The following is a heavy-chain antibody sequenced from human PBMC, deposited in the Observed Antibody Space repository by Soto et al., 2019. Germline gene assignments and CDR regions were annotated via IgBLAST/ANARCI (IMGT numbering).Heavy chain of an antibody. Sequence: QVQLVESGGGLVQPGGSLRLTCVASGFTFGSHGMHWVRQAPGKGLEWVAVISYDETNEHYVDSVKGRFTISRDNSKNTMYLQMNSLSAEDTAVYHCARDQVKGTMTILWGQGTLVTVSS. CDR1: GFTFGSHG. V-gene: IGHV3-30*03. CDR2: ISYDETNE. CDR3: ARDQVKGTMTIL. J-gene: IGHJ4*02. D-gene: IGHD4-17*01.